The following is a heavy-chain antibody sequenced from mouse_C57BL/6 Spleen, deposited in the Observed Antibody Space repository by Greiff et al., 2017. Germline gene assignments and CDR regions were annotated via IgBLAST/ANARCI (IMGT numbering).Heavy chain of an antibody. D-gene: IGHD1-1*01. CDR1: GYTFTSYW. Sequence: QVQLQQPGAELVKPGASVKLSCKASGYTFTSYWMHWMKQRPGQGLEWIGMIHPNSGSTNYNEKFKSKATLTVDKSSSTAYMQLSSLTSEDSAVYYCARTYGSPWFAYWGQGTLVTVSA. CDR2: IHPNSGST. CDR3: ARTYGSPWFAY. V-gene: IGHV1-64*01. J-gene: IGHJ3*01.